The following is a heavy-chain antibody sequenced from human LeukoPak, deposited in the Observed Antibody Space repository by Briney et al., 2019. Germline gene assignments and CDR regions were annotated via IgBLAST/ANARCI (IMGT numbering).Heavy chain of an antibody. J-gene: IGHJ6*03. Sequence: GGSLRLSCAASEFSFSSYAMSWVRQAPGKGLQWVSGISGSGDRTYYADSVNGRFTISRDNSKNTLYLQMISLRAEDTAVYYCAKGGGSYFRRVTYYYYYMDVWGKGTTVTVSS. D-gene: IGHD1-26*01. CDR2: ISGSGDRT. V-gene: IGHV3-23*01. CDR1: EFSFSSYA. CDR3: AKGGGSYFRRVTYYYYYMDV.